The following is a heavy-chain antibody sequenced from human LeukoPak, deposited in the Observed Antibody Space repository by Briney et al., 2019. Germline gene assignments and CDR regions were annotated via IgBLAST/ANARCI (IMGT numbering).Heavy chain of an antibody. D-gene: IGHD4-11*01. V-gene: IGHV4-34*01. Sequence: PSETLSLTCAVYGGSFSGYYWSWIRQPPGKGLEWIGEINHSGSTNYNPSLKSRVTISVDTSKNQFSLKLSSVTAADTAVYYCVRMTYDYIDFYYYYYMDVWGKGTTVTVSS. CDR1: GGSFSGYY. CDR2: INHSGST. CDR3: VRMTYDYIDFYYYYYMDV. J-gene: IGHJ6*03.